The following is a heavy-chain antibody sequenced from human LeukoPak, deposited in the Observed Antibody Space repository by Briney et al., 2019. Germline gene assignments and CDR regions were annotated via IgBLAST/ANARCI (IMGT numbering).Heavy chain of an antibody. CDR3: AREKDGLFEY. CDR1: GFTFSSYA. Sequence: GGSLRLSCAASGFTFSSYAMSWVRQAPGKGLEWVSLITGSSGKTYYADSVKGRFTISRDNSKSTLDLQMDSLRAEDTAVYYCAREKDGLFEYWGQGTLVTVSS. D-gene: IGHD3-10*01. CDR2: ITGSSGKT. J-gene: IGHJ4*02. V-gene: IGHV3-23*01.